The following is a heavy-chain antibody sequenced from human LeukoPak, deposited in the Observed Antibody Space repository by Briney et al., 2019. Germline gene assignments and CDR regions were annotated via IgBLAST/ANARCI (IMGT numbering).Heavy chain of an antibody. V-gene: IGHV1-2*02. CDR3: AREEGYCSSTSCSHFDY. Sequence: ASVKVSCKASGYTFTGYYMHWVRQAPGQGLEWMGWINPNSGGTNYAQKFQGRVTVTRDTSISTAYMELSRLRSDDTAVYYCAREEGYCSSTSCSHFDYWGQGTLVTVSS. CDR1: GYTFTGYY. J-gene: IGHJ4*02. D-gene: IGHD2-2*01. CDR2: INPNSGGT.